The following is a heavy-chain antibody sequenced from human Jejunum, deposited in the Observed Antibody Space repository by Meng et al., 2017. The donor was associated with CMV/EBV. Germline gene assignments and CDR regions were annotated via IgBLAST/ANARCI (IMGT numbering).Heavy chain of an antibody. J-gene: IGHJ4*02. D-gene: IGHD1-26*01. CDR3: ARGPGASTREGFDH. CDR1: GGSLNNYY. V-gene: IGHV4-4*07. Sequence: QVHLQCRCPGLVRPSGTLSPPCTVSGGSLNNYYGTGIRQSAGKGLEWIGRFYSSDTYNYHPSLNSRVTMSLDTSKKQFSLILSSVTAADTARYYCARGPGASTREGFDHWGLGTLVTVSS. CDR2: FYSSDTY.